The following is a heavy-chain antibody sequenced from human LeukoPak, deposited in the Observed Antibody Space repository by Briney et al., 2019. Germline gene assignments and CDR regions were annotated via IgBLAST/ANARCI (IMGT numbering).Heavy chain of an antibody. D-gene: IGHD6-19*01. J-gene: IGHJ4*02. CDR1: GFTFSSYS. V-gene: IGHV3-21*01. CDR2: ISSSSSYI. Sequence: PGGSLRLSCAASGFTFSSYSMNWVRQAPGKGLEWVSSISSSSSYIYYADPVKGRFTISRDNAKNSLYLQMNSLRAEDTAVYYCARIGSVAGTQGYYFDYWGQGTLVTVSS. CDR3: ARIGSVAGTQGYYFDY.